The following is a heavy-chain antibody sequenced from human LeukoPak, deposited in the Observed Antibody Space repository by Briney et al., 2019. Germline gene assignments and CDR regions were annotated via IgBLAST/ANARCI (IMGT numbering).Heavy chain of an antibody. CDR1: GFTFSSYG. CDR3: AKDGGTTGTFGDY. CDR2: ISYDGSNK. J-gene: IGHJ4*02. V-gene: IGHV3-30*18. D-gene: IGHD1-1*01. Sequence: AGGSLRLSCAASGFTFSSYGMHWVRQAPGKGLEWVAVISYDGSNKYYADSVKGRFTISRDNSKNTLYLQMNSLRAEDTAVYYCAKDGGTTGTFGDYWGQGTLVTVSS.